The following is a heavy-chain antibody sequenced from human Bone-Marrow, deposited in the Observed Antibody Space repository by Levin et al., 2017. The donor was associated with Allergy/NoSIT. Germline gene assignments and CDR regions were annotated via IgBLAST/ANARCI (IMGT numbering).Heavy chain of an antibody. Sequence: PSETLSLTCSVFGDSISSYFWTWIRQSPGKRLEWVGYIYYSGTTNYNPSLKSRVTMSMDTYKNHFSLKLTSVTAADTAIYYCARVVVTAVVASDAFDLSDQGTNVIVSS. CDR2: IYYSGTT. J-gene: IGHJ3*01. V-gene: IGHV4-59*01. CDR1: GDSISSYF. CDR3: ARVVVTAVVASDAFDL. D-gene: IGHD2-21*02.